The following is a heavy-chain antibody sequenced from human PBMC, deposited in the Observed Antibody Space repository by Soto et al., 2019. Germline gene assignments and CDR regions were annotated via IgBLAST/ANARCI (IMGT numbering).Heavy chain of an antibody. Sequence: ASVKVSCKASGYTFTSSGISWVRQAPGQGLEWMGWISAYNGNTNYAQKLQGRVTMTTDTSTSTAYMELRSLRSDDTAVYYWARVEGDYVIPVYCCQGTLVTGSA. CDR2: ISAYNGNT. V-gene: IGHV1-18*01. D-gene: IGHD4-17*01. CDR3: ARVEGDYVIPVY. CDR1: GYTFTSSG. J-gene: IGHJ4*02.